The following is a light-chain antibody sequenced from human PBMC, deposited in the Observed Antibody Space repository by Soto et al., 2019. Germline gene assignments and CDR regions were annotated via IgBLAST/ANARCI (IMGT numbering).Light chain of an antibody. CDR2: LGS. CDR1: QSLLHSNGYNY. V-gene: IGKV2-28*01. J-gene: IGKJ3*01. Sequence: DIVMTQSPLSLPVTPGEPASISCRSSQSLLHSNGYNYLDWYLQKPGQSPQLLIYLGSSRASGVPDRFSGIGSGTDFTLKISRVEAEYVGVYYCMQTLQILFTFGPGTKVDIK. CDR3: MQTLQILFT.